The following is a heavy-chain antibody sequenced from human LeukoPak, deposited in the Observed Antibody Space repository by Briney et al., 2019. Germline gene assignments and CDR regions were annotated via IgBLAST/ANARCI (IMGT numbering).Heavy chain of an antibody. CDR1: GFILSNYW. J-gene: IGHJ4*02. CDR2: ISYDGSNK. CDR3: ARGALGVATISGPHDY. V-gene: IGHV3-30*05. Sequence: GGSLRLSCAASGFILSNYWMTWVRQSPGKGLEWVAVISYDGSNKYYADSVKGRFTISRDNSKNTLYLQMNSLRAEGTAVYYCARGALGVATISGPHDYWGQGTLVTVSS. D-gene: IGHD5-12*01.